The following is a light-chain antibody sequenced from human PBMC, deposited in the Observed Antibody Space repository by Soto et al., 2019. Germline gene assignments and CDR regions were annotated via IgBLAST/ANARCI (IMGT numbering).Light chain of an antibody. CDR3: HQYDNVPFT. V-gene: IGKV3-20*01. Sequence: EIVLTQSPGTLSLSPGERATLSCRASQSLSSNYLAWYQQRPGQSPRLLVYGASSRATGIPDSFSGSGFGTDFDLTISRLEPEDSAVYYCHQYDNVPFTFGTGTRVGIK. CDR1: QSLSSNY. CDR2: GAS. J-gene: IGKJ3*01.